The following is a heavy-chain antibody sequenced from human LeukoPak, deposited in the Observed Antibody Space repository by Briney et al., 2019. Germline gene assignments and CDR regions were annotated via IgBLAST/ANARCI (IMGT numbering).Heavy chain of an antibody. Sequence: ASVTVSCKASGYTFTRYAMNWVRQAPGQGLEWMGWINTNTGNPTYAQGFTRRFVFSLDTSVSTAYLQISSLQAEDTAVYYCARGGAPGYSYGYGGKTCDYWGQGTLVTVSS. CDR1: GYTFTRYA. V-gene: IGHV7-4-1*02. D-gene: IGHD5-18*01. CDR3: ARGGAPGYSYGYGGKTCDY. J-gene: IGHJ4*02. CDR2: INTNTGNP.